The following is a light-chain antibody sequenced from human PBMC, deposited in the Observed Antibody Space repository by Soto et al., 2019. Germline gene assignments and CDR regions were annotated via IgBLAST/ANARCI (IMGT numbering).Light chain of an antibody. J-gene: IGKJ1*01. V-gene: IGKV1-8*01. Sequence: TQSPFTLALSPGERATLSCRASETVAGSYLAWYQQKPGKAPKLLIYAASTLQSGVPSRFSGSGSGTDFTLTISCLQSEDFATYYCQQYYSYPPTFGQGTKVDIK. CDR3: QQYYSYPPT. CDR2: AAS. CDR1: ETVAGSY.